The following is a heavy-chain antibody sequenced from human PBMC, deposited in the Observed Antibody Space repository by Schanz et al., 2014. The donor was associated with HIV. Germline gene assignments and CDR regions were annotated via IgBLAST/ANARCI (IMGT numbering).Heavy chain of an antibody. CDR1: GFTLSRYA. CDR2: ISYDGSNK. J-gene: IGHJ6*02. CDR3: ARDVSHDSSGHYSDYYYGMDV. Sequence: QVQLVESGGGVVQPGRSLRLSCAASGFTLSRYAMHWVRQAPGKGLGWVAVISYDGSNKNYADSVKGRFTISRDNSKNTLYLQMNSLRAEDTAVYYCARDVSHDSSGHYSDYYYGMDVWGQGTTVTVSS. V-gene: IGHV3-30-3*01. D-gene: IGHD3-22*01.